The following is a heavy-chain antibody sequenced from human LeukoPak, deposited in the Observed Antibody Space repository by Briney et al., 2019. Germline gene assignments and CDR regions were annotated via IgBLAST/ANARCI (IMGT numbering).Heavy chain of an antibody. CDR2: IYYSGST. D-gene: IGHD6-19*01. CDR3: ARDGTKAVAGRSYYYYYMGV. Sequence: SETLSLNCTVSGGSISSHYWSWIRQPPGKGLEWIGYIYYSGSTNYNPSLKSRVTISVDTSKNQFSLKLSSVTAADTAVYYCARDGTKAVAGRSYYYYYMGVWGKGTTVTVSS. J-gene: IGHJ6*03. V-gene: IGHV4-59*11. CDR1: GGSISSHY.